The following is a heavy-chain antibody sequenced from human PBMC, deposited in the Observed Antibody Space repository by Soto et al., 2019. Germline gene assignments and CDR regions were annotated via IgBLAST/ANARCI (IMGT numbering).Heavy chain of an antibody. CDR3: ARDGYYDSSGYSGEPYYYYGMDV. Sequence: SVKVSCKASGGTFSSCAISWVRQAPGQGLEWMGGIIPIFGTANYAQKFQGRVTITADESTSTAYMELSSLRSEDTAVYYCARDGYYDSSGYSGEPYYYYGMDVWGQGTTVTVSS. CDR1: GGTFSSCA. J-gene: IGHJ6*02. CDR2: IIPIFGTA. V-gene: IGHV1-69*13. D-gene: IGHD3-22*01.